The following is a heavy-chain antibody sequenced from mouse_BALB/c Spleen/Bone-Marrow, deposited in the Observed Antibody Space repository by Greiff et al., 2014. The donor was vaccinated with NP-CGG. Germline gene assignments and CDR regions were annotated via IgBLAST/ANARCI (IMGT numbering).Heavy chain of an antibody. CDR1: GYTFTSYW. J-gene: IGHJ3*01. D-gene: IGHD1-1*01. Sequence: DLVKPGASVKLSCKASGYTFTSYWINWIKQRPGQGLEWIGRIPPGSGTTYYNEMFKGKATLTVDTSSTTAYIQLSSLSSEDSAVYFCARGSYYYGSSSPWLACWGQGTLVTVSA. V-gene: IGHV1S41*01. CDR3: ARGSYYYGSSSPWLAC. CDR2: IPPGSGTT.